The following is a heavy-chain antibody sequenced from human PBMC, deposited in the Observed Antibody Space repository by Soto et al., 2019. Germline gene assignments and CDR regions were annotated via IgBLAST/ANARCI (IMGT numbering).Heavy chain of an antibody. Sequence: QVQLQESGPGLVKPSQTLSLTCTVSGGSISSGDYYWSWIRQPPGKGLEWIGYIYYSGSTYYNPSLKSRVXXSXDXFKNQFSLKLSSVTAADTAVYYCARRTLRPPYYFDFWGQGTLVTVSS. J-gene: IGHJ4*02. V-gene: IGHV4-30-4*01. CDR3: ARRTLRPPYYFDF. CDR1: GGSISSGDYY. D-gene: IGHD4-17*01. CDR2: IYYSGST.